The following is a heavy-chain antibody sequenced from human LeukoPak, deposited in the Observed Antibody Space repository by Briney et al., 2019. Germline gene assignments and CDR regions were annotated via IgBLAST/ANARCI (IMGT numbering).Heavy chain of an antibody. V-gene: IGHV1-18*01. CDR2: ISAYNGNT. J-gene: IGHJ4*02. Sequence: ASVKVSCKASGYTFTSSGISWVRQAPGQGLEWMGWISAYNGNTNYAQKLQGRVTMTTDTSTSTAYMELRSLRSDDTAVYYCASQLAYCGGDCYSTPPSFFDYWGQGTLVTVSS. CDR1: GYTFTSSG. D-gene: IGHD2-21*02. CDR3: ASQLAYCGGDCYSTPPSFFDY.